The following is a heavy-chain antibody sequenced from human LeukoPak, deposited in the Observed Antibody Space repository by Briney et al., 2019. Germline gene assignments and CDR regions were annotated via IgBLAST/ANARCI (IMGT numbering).Heavy chain of an antibody. D-gene: IGHD1-26*01. J-gene: IGHJ6*02. CDR3: AKGTWDLLPSHYYYSMDV. Sequence: GGSLRLSCAASGFTFSSHLMHWVRQAPGKGLVWVSRISSDGTYTNYADSVRGRFTISRDNAKKTLYLQMNSLRAEDTAVYYCAKGTWDLLPSHYYYSMDVWGQGATVTVSS. V-gene: IGHV3-74*01. CDR1: GFTFSSHL. CDR2: ISSDGTYT.